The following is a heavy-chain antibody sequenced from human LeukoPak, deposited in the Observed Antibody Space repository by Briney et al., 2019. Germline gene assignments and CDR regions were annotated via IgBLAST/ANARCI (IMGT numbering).Heavy chain of an antibody. Sequence: PGGSLRLSCAASGFTFSRYWMSWVRQAPGKGLEWVANIKQDGSEKYYVGSVKGRFTISIDNAKNSLFLQMNSLRGDDTALYYCAREAPTESDWYFDLWGPGTLVTVSS. V-gene: IGHV3-7*01. D-gene: IGHD4-17*01. CDR2: IKQDGSEK. J-gene: IGHJ2*01. CDR3: AREAPTESDWYFDL. CDR1: GFTFSRYW.